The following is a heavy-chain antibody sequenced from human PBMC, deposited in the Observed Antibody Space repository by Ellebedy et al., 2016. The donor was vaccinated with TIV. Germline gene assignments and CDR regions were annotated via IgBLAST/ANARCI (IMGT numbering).Heavy chain of an antibody. CDR2: ISPYNGKT. J-gene: IGHJ6*03. CDR1: GYNFISDP. V-gene: IGHV1-18*01. CDR3: ARGTTVTTGYYYMDV. D-gene: IGHD4-17*01. Sequence: ASVKVSXKASGYNFISDPISWVRQAPGQGLEWVGWISPYNGKTNYAQKFLGRVTLTTDTSSSTAFMELRSLRAGDTAVYYCARGTTVTTGYYYMDVWGRGTTVIVSS.